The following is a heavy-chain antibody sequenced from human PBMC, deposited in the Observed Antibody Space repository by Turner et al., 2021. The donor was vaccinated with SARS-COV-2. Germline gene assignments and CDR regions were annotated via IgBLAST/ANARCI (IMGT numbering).Heavy chain of an antibody. CDR2: ISWNSGSI. CDR1: VFTFDDYA. D-gene: IGHD5-18*01. V-gene: IGHV3-9*01. CDR3: AKGSGYSYELGFDY. J-gene: IGHJ4*02. Sequence: EVQLVESGGGLVQPGRSLSLSCAASVFTFDDYAMNWVRQGPGKGLECVSGISWNSGSIGYADSVKGRFTISRDNAKNSLYLQMNSLRAEDTALYYCAKGSGYSYELGFDYWGQGTLVTVSS.